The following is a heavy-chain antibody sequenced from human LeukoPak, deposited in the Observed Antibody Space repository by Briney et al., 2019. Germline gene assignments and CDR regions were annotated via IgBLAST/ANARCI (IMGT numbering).Heavy chain of an antibody. V-gene: IGHV1-69*01. CDR2: IIPIFGTA. CDR1: VGTFSSYA. CDR3: ARSKNYYDSSGYGY. J-gene: IGHJ4*02. Sequence: SVKVSCKASVGTFSSYAISWVRQAPGQGLEWMGGIIPIFGTANYAQKFQGRVTITADESTSTAYMELSSLRSEDTAVYYCARSKNYYDSSGYGYWGQGTLVTVSS. D-gene: IGHD3-22*01.